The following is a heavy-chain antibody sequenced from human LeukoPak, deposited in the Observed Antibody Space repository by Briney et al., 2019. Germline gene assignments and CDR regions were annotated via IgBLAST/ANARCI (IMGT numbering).Heavy chain of an antibody. Sequence: PSQTLSLTCTVSGGSINSDSYQWSWIRQPPGKGLEWIGYIYYSGSTNYNPSLKSRVTISVDTSKNQFSLKLSSVTAADTAVYYCARVPPPAWKSPFAFDIWGQGTMVTVSS. CDR1: GGSINSDSYQ. CDR3: ARVPPPAWKSPFAFDI. J-gene: IGHJ3*02. CDR2: IYYSGST. D-gene: IGHD1-1*01. V-gene: IGHV4-61*01.